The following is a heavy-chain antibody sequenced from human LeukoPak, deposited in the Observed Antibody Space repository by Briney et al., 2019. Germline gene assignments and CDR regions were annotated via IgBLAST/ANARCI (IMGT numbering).Heavy chain of an antibody. V-gene: IGHV4-31*03. CDR2: IYYSGST. D-gene: IGHD5/OR15-5a*01. J-gene: IGHJ4*02. CDR3: ARDSSTEGLDY. CDR1: GGSISSGGYY. Sequence: SETLSLTCTVSGGSISSGGYYWSWIRQHPGKGLEWIGYIYYSGSTYYNPSLKSRVTISVDTSKSQFSLKLSSVTAADTAVYYRARDSSTEGLDYWGQGTLVTVSS.